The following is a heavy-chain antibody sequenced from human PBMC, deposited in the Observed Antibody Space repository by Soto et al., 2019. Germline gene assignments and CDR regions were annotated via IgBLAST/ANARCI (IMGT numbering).Heavy chain of an antibody. V-gene: IGHV3-23*01. CDR1: GFTFSSYA. CDR2: ISGSGGST. Sequence: GGSLRLSCAASGFTFSSYAMSWVRQAPGKGVEWVSAISGSGGSTYYADSVKGRFTNSRDNSKNTLYLQINSLRAEDTAVNYCAKDGSGGFDYWGQGTLVTVSS. J-gene: IGHJ4*02. CDR3: AKDGSGGFDY. D-gene: IGHD3-10*01.